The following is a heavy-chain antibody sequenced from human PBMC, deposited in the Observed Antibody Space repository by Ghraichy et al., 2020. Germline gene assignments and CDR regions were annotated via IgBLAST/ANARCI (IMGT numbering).Heavy chain of an antibody. CDR1: GFSLSTSGMC. J-gene: IGHJ4*02. D-gene: IGHD3-22*01. CDR2: IDWDDDK. V-gene: IGHV2-70*11. Sequence: SGPTLVKPTQTLTLTCTFSGFSLSTSGMCVSWIRQPPGKALEWLARIDWDDDKYYSTSLKTRLTISKDTSKNQVVLTMTNMDPVDTATYYCARMQYYDSSGYYYNYFDYWGQGTLVTVSS. CDR3: ARMQYYDSSGYYYNYFDY.